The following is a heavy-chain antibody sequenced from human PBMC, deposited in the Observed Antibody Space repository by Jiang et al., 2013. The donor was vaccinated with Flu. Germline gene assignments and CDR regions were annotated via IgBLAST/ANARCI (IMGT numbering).Heavy chain of an antibody. Sequence: TISRDNAKNSLYLQMNSLRAEDTAVYYCARDPNCSGGSCYSFISGYFDYWGQGTLVTVSS. V-gene: IGHV3-11*06. CDR3: ARDPNCSGGSCYSFISGYFDY. J-gene: IGHJ4*02. D-gene: IGHD2-15*01.